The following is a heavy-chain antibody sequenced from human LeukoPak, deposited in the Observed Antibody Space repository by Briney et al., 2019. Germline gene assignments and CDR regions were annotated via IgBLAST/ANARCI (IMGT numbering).Heavy chain of an antibody. CDR3: AMGGNYPGH. CDR2: IIPIFGSP. D-gene: IGHD1-26*01. J-gene: IGHJ4*02. Sequence: SVKVSCKASGYTFTGYYMHWVRQAPGQGLEWMGGIIPIFGSPNYPQKLQGRVTITADESTSTAYMELNSLRSEDTAVYYCAMGGNYPGHWGQGTLVTVSS. CDR1: GYTFTGYY. V-gene: IGHV1-69*13.